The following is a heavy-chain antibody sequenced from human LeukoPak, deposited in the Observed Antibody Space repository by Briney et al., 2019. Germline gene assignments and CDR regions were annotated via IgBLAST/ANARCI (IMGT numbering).Heavy chain of an antibody. V-gene: IGHV3-30-3*01. CDR2: ISYDGSNK. CDR1: GFTFSSYA. D-gene: IGHD3-22*01. J-gene: IGHJ4*02. CDR3: ARVYDSSGYYPLRSDY. Sequence: PGRSLRLSCAASGFTFSSYAMHWVRQAPGKGLEWVAVISYDGSNKYYADSVKGRFTISRDNSKNTLYLQMNSLRAEDTAVYYCARVYDSSGYYPLRSDYWGQGTLVTVSS.